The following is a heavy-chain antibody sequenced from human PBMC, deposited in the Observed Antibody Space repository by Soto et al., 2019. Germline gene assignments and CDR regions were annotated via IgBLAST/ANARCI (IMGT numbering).Heavy chain of an antibody. Sequence: ASVKVSCKASGATFGSYAISWALQTPGQGLEWMGWINPNNGGTNYAQKFQGRFTMTTDTSSSTAYMELSRLTSADTAVYDCARKSAVGAMHWFDPWGQGTLVTVSS. CDR1: GATFGSYA. CDR2: INPNNGGT. J-gene: IGHJ5*02. V-gene: IGHV1-2*02. CDR3: ARKSAVGAMHWFDP. D-gene: IGHD1-26*01.